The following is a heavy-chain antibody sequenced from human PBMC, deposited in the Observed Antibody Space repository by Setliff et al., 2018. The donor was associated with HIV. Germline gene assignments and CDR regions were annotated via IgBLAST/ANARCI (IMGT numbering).Heavy chain of an antibody. V-gene: IGHV4-39*01. J-gene: IGHJ3*02. CDR3: ARNVAATSAFDI. D-gene: IGHD6-19*01. CDR2: IHYSGST. Sequence: SETLSLTCTVSSGSISSNSFYWGWIRQPPGKGLEWIGTIHYSGSTYYNPSLKSRVSISVDASKNQFSLKLTSVTAADTAVYYCARNVAATSAFDIWGRGTMVTVSS. CDR1: SGSISSNSFY.